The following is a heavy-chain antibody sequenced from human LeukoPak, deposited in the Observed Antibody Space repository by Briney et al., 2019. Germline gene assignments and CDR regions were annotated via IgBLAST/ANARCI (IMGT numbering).Heavy chain of an antibody. D-gene: IGHD6-13*01. CDR3: ATDLEAAGY. Sequence: ASVKVSCKASGYTFTSYGISWVRQAPGQGLEWMGWISAYNGNTNYAQKLQGRVTMTGDTSTDTAYMELSSLRSEDTAVYYCATDLEAAGYWGQGTLVTVSS. J-gene: IGHJ4*02. CDR2: ISAYNGNT. CDR1: GYTFTSYG. V-gene: IGHV1-18*01.